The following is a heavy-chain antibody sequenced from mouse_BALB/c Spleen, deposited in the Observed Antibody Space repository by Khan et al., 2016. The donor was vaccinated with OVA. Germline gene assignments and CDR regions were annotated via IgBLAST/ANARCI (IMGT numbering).Heavy chain of an antibody. CDR2: IWSDGFT. Sequence: QVQLKESGPGLVAPSQRLSITCTVSGFSLTSYGVHWVRQPPGKGLEWLVVIWSDGFTTYNSNLTSRLSIKRDNSKSQVFLTMNSLHTDDQAMYYWARGIYYFGSRYMDYWGQGTSVTVSS. D-gene: IGHD1-1*01. CDR3: ARGIYYFGSRYMDY. J-gene: IGHJ4*01. V-gene: IGHV2-6*02. CDR1: GFSLTSYG.